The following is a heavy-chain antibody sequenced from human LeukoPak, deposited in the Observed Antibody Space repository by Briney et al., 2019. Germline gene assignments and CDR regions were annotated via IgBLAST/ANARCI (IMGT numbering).Heavy chain of an antibody. CDR3: AKEYYGGNSRPSSYFDY. J-gene: IGHJ4*02. CDR1: GFTFSDYA. CDR2: IIGTGGTT. Sequence: PGGSLRLSCAASGFTFSDYAMAWVRQAPGKGLQWVSGIIGTGGTTYYTDSVQGRFTISRDNSKNTLYLQMNSLRAEDTAVYYCAKEYYGGNSRPSSYFDYWGQGTLVTVSS. V-gene: IGHV3-23*01. D-gene: IGHD4-23*01.